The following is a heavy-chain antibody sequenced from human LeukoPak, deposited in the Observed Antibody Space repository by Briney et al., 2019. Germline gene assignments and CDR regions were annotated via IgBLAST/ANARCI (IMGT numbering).Heavy chain of an antibody. J-gene: IGHJ4*02. V-gene: IGHV1-18*01. Sequence: ASVKVSCKASGYTFINYGFSWVRQAPGQGLEWMGWISAYSGNTNYAQKLHGRVTMTTDTSTSTAYMELRSLRSDDTAVYFCARVYSNSHEPDYWGQGTLVTVSS. D-gene: IGHD6-13*01. CDR3: ARVYSNSHEPDY. CDR2: ISAYSGNT. CDR1: GYTFINYG.